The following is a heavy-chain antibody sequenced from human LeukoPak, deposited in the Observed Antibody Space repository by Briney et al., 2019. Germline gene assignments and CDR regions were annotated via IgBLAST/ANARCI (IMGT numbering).Heavy chain of an antibody. CDR1: GGSISSYY. J-gene: IGHJ3*02. V-gene: IGHV4-59*01. CDR2: IYYSGST. D-gene: IGHD5-24*01. Sequence: SETLSLTCTVSGGSISSYYWSWIRQPPGKGLEWIGYIYYSGSTNYNPSLKSRVTISVDTSKNQFSLKLSSVTAADTAVYSCARNRDGYNYDAFDIWGQGTMVTVPS. CDR3: ARNRDGYNYDAFDI.